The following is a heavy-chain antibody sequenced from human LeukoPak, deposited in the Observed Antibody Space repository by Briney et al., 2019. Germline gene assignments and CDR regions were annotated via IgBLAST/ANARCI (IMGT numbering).Heavy chain of an antibody. J-gene: IGHJ4*02. CDR1: GFTVRYTH. D-gene: IGHD3-22*01. CDR3: AKQSLYDSSGHFHY. V-gene: IGHV3-23*01. Sequence: GGSLRLSCAASGFTVRYTHMSWVRQAPGKGLEWVSTITGSGGYTYYADSVKGRFTISRDNSKNTLFLRMNSLRAEDTAVYFCAKQSLYDSSGHFHYWGQGTLVTVSS. CDR2: ITGSGGYT.